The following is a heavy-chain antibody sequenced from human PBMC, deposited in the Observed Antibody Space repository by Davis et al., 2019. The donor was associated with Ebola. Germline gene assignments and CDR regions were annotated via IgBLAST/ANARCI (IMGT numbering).Heavy chain of an antibody. D-gene: IGHD2-15*01. CDR2: ISAYNGNT. Sequence: AASVKVSCKASGYTFTSYGISWVRQAPGQGLEWMGWISAYNGNTNYAQKLQGRVTMTTDTSTSTAYMELRSLRSDDTAVYYCAREGYCSGGSCYHFDYWGQGTLVTVSS. J-gene: IGHJ4*02. CDR1: GYTFTSYG. V-gene: IGHV1-18*01. CDR3: AREGYCSGGSCYHFDY.